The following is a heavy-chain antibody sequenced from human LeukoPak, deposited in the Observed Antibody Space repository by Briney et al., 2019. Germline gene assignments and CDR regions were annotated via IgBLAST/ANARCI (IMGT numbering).Heavy chain of an antibody. CDR2: ISSSSSYI. D-gene: IGHD6-6*01. CDR1: GLTFSSYS. V-gene: IGHV3-21*01. J-gene: IGHJ4*02. Sequence: PGGSLRLSCAASGLTFSSYSMNWVRQAPGKGLEWVSSISSSSSYIYYADSVKGRFTISRDNAKNSLYLQMNSLRAEDTAVYYCARGWQLVRYYFDYWGQGTLVTVSS. CDR3: ARGWQLVRYYFDY.